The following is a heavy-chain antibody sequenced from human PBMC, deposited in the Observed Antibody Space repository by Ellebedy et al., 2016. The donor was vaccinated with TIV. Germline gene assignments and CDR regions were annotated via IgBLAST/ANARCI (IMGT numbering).Heavy chain of an antibody. CDR3: ARDPSPTSPPELDY. Sequence: ASVKVSXKVSGYTLTELSMHWVRQAPGKGLEWMGGFDPEDGETIYAQKFQGRVTMTRDTSISTAYMELSRLRSDDTAVYYCARDPSPTSPPELDYWGQGTLVTVSS. V-gene: IGHV1-24*01. J-gene: IGHJ4*02. CDR1: GYTLTELS. CDR2: FDPEDGET.